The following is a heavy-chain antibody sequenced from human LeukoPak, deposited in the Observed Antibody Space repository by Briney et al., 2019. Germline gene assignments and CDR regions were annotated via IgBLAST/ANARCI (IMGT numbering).Heavy chain of an antibody. CDR3: ARDRGYNSSLDGGY. CDR2: IIPILGIA. V-gene: IGHV1-69*04. CDR1: GGTFSSYA. J-gene: IGHJ4*02. Sequence: SVKVSCKASGGTFSSYAISWVRQAPGQGLEWMGRIIPILGIANYAQKFQGRVTITADKSTSTAYMELSSLRSEDTAVYYCARDRGYNSSLDGGYWGQGTLVTVSS. D-gene: IGHD6-13*01.